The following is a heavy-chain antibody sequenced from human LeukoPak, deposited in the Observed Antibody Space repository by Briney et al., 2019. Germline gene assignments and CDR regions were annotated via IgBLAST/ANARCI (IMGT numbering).Heavy chain of an antibody. CDR2: IYYSGST. Sequence: SQTLSLTCTVSGGSISSGGYYWSWIRQHPGKGLEWIGYIYYSGSTNYNPSLKSRVTISVDTSKNQFSLKLSSVTAADTAVYYCARTSTVTRPYYFDYWGQGTLVTVSS. J-gene: IGHJ4*02. D-gene: IGHD4-17*01. CDR1: GGSISSGGYY. V-gene: IGHV4-31*03. CDR3: ARTSTVTRPYYFDY.